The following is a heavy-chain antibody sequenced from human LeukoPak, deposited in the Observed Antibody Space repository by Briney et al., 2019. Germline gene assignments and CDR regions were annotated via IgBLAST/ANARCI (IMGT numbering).Heavy chain of an antibody. CDR3: AKADHSFHMRPTYYYDSSGYNFDY. CDR1: GFTFSSYA. J-gene: IGHJ4*02. D-gene: IGHD3-22*01. Sequence: PGGSLRLSCAASGFTFSSYAMSWVRQAPGKGLEWVSATSGSGGSTYYADSVKGRFTISRDNSKNTLYLQMNSLRAEDTAVYYCAKADHSFHMRPTYYYDSSGYNFDYWGQGTLVTVSS. V-gene: IGHV3-23*01. CDR2: TSGSGGST.